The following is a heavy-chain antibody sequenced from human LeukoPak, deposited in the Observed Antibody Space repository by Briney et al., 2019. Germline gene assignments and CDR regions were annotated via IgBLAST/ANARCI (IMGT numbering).Heavy chain of an antibody. J-gene: IGHJ6*03. CDR2: IYHSGST. CDR1: GYSISSGYY. V-gene: IGHV4-38-2*02. D-gene: IGHD3-10*02. Sequence: SETLSLTCTVSGYSISSGYYWGWIRQPPGKGLEWIATIYHSGSTYYNPSLQSRVAISVDTSKNQFSLRLRSVPAADTAVYSCARDYIMFDYYYMDVWGRGTTVTVSS. CDR3: ARDYIMFDYYYMDV.